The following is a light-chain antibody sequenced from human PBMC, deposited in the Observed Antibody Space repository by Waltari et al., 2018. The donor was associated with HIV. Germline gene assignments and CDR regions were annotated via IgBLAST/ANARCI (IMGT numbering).Light chain of an antibody. CDR3: QQYDSYSWT. CDR2: RAS. V-gene: IGKV1-5*03. Sequence: DIQMTQSPSTLSASVGDRVTITCWASQSISNWLAWYQQKPGKAPKLLIYRASTLESGVPSRFSGSGSGTEFTLTISRLQPDDFATYYCQQYDSYSWTFGQGTKVEI. CDR1: QSISNW. J-gene: IGKJ1*01.